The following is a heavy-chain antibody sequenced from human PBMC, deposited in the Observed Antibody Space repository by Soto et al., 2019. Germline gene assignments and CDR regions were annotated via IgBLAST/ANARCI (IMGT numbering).Heavy chain of an antibody. CDR3: ARGRDGYYPLGGY. D-gene: IGHD1-26*01. CDR1: GFTVSSSY. Sequence: PGGSLRLSCAASGFTVSSSYMSYVRQAPGKGLEWVSAISASGGNTYYADSVKGRFTISRDNSRNTLFLQMNILRSEDTAVYYCARGRDGYYPLGGYWGQGTLVTVSS. CDR2: ISASGGNT. V-gene: IGHV3-23*01. J-gene: IGHJ4*02.